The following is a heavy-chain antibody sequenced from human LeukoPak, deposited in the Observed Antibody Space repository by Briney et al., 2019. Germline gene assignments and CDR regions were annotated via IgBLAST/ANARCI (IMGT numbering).Heavy chain of an antibody. CDR2: IIPIFGTA. CDR3: ARCTRALDTAYYDY. V-gene: IGHV1-69*06. D-gene: IGHD5-18*01. CDR1: GYTFTGYY. J-gene: IGHJ4*02. Sequence: SVKVSCKASGYTFTGYYMHWVRQAPGQGLEWMGGIIPIFGTANYAQKFQGRVTITADKSTSTAYMELSSLRSEDTAVYYCARCTRALDTAYYDYWGQGTLVTVSS.